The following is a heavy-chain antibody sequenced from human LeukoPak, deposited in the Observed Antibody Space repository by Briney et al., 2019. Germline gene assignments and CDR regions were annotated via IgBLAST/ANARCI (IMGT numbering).Heavy chain of an antibody. CDR3: AFGLHLQWLLADY. CDR2: ITGRGDST. J-gene: IGHJ4*02. V-gene: IGHV3-23*01. Sequence: TGGTLRLSCAVSRVSFSSYAVGGVPQTPGQGRQLGSTITGRGDSTFYADSVNGRFTLSRDNSKNTLYLQWSSLRAEVTALYYCAFGLHLQWLLADYWGQGTLVTVSS. D-gene: IGHD5-12*01. CDR1: RVSFSSYA.